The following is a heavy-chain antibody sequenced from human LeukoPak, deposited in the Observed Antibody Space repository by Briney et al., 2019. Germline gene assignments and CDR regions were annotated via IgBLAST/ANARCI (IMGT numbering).Heavy chain of an antibody. CDR1: GGSISSSNW. D-gene: IGHD6-13*01. Sequence: NPSETLSLTCAVSGGSISSSNWWSWVRQPPGKGLEWIEEIYHSGSTNYNPSLKSRVTISVDKSKNQFSLKLSSVTAADTAVYYCATLKLVHDAFDIWGQGTMVTVSS. V-gene: IGHV4-4*02. CDR2: IYHSGST. CDR3: ATLKLVHDAFDI. J-gene: IGHJ3*02.